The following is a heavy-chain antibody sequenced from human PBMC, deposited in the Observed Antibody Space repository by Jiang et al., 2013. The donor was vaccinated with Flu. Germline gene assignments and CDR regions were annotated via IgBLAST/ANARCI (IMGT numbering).Heavy chain of an antibody. Sequence: LSCAASGFTFSSYGMHWVRQAPGKGLEWVAVISYDGSNKYYADSVKGRFTISRDNSKNTLYLQMNSLRAEDTAVYYCAKDRRTTVTTWYFDLWGRGTLVTVSS. CDR3: AKDRRTTVTTWYFDL. J-gene: IGHJ2*01. CDR2: ISYDGSNK. V-gene: IGHV3-30*18. CDR1: GFTFSSYG. D-gene: IGHD4-17*01.